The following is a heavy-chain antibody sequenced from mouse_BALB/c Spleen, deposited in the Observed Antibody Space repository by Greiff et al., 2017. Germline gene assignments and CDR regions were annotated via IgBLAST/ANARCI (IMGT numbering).Heavy chain of an antibody. J-gene: IGHJ3*01. V-gene: IGHV6-6*02. CDR1: GFTFSNYW. D-gene: IGHD1-2*01. CDR3: TRGFITTATWFAY. CDR2: IRLKSNNYAT. Sequence: EVQLQQSGGGLVQPGGSMKLSCVASGFTFSNYWMNWVRQSPEKGLEWVAEIRLKSNNYATHYAESVKGRFTISRDDSKSIVYLQMNNLRAEDTGIYYCTRGFITTATWFAYWGQGTLVTVSA.